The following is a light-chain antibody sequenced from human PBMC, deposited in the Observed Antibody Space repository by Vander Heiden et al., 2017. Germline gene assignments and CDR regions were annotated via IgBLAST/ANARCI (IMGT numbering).Light chain of an antibody. V-gene: IGLV3-21*02. Sequence: SYVLTQPPSVSAAPGQTACIIRGGNPIGSTRGHWYPPKPGQAPVLVVFDDSDRPSGIPERFSASNSRNTATLTISRVEAGDEADYYCEVWDDSSDHVIFGGGTKLTVL. CDR2: DDS. CDR1: PIGSTR. CDR3: EVWDDSSDHVI. J-gene: IGLJ2*01.